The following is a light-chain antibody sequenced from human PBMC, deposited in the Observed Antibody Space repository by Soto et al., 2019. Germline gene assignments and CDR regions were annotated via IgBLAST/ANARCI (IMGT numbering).Light chain of an antibody. J-gene: IGKJ4*01. CDR3: QQYNSYSVT. CDR1: QSISSW. V-gene: IGKV1-5*01. Sequence: DIQMTQSPSTLSASVGDRVTITCRASQSISSWLAGYQQKPGKAPKLLIYDASSLESGVPSRFNGSGSGTEFTLTISSLQPDDFATYYCQQYNSYSVTFGGGTKVEIK. CDR2: DAS.